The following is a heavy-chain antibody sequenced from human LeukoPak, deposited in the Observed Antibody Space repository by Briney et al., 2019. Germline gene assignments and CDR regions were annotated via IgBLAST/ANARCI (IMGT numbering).Heavy chain of an antibody. V-gene: IGHV4-39*01. CDR3: ARPRSRVSWFDP. J-gene: IGHJ5*02. CDR2: IYYSGST. CDR1: GGSISSSSYY. D-gene: IGHD2-8*01. Sequence: SETLSLTCTVSGGSISSSSYYCGWIRQPPGKGLEWIGSIYYSGSTYYNPSLKSRVTISVDTSKNQFSLKLRSVTAADTAVYYCARPRSRVSWFDPWGQGTLVTVSS.